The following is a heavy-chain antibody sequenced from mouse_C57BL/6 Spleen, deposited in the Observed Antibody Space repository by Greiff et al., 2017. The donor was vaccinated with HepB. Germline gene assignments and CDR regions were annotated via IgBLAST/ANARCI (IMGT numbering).Heavy chain of an antibody. V-gene: IGHV1-82*01. CDR3: AYDTGWYFDV. D-gene: IGHD2-12*01. CDR2: IYPGDGDT. Sequence: VQLQQSGPELVKPGASVKISCKASGYAFSSSWMNWVKQRPGKGPEWIGRIYPGDGDTDYNGKFKGKATLTADKSSSTAYMQLSSLTSEDSAVYFCAYDTGWYFDVWGTGTTVTVSS. CDR1: GYAFSSSW. J-gene: IGHJ1*03.